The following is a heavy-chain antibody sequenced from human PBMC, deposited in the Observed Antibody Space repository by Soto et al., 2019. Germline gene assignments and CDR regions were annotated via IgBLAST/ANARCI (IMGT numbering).Heavy chain of an antibody. Sequence: QVQLVESGGGVVQPGRSLRLSCAASGFTFSSYGMHWVRQAPGKGLEWVAVISYDGSNKYYADSVKGRFAISRDNSKNTLYLQVNSLRAGDTAVYYCAKAAVGATPAYWGQGTLVTVSS. V-gene: IGHV3-30*18. CDR1: GFTFSSYG. CDR2: ISYDGSNK. D-gene: IGHD1-26*01. CDR3: AKAAVGATPAY. J-gene: IGHJ4*02.